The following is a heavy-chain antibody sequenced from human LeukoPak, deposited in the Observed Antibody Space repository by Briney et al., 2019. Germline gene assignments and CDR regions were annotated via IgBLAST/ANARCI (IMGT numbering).Heavy chain of an antibody. CDR2: INPNSGGT. Sequence: ASVKVSYKASGYTFTGYYMHWVRQAPGQGLEWMGWINPNSGGTNYAQKFQGRVTMTRDTSISTAYMELSRLRSDDTAVYYCARDLGRRGSCYPHWGQGTLVTVSS. V-gene: IGHV1-2*02. D-gene: IGHD1-26*01. CDR1: GYTFTGYY. J-gene: IGHJ4*02. CDR3: ARDLGRRGSCYPH.